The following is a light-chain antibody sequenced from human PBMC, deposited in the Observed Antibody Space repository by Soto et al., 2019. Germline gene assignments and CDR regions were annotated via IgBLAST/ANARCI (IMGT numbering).Light chain of an antibody. V-gene: IGKV4-1*01. CDR2: WAS. CDR3: QQYYITPS. Sequence: DIGMTQSPDSLAVSLGERTTINCESSQMVLYSSKNSNHFPWYQQRQGQPPKVLIYWASTLESGVTDRFSGSWSCTDFTLTISSLQAQDVAVYYCQQYYITPSFGGGTQLEIK. CDR1: QMVLYSSKNSNH. J-gene: IGKJ4*01.